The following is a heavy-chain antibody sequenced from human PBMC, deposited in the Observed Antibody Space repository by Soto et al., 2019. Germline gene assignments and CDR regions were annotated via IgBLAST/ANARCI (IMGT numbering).Heavy chain of an antibody. J-gene: IGHJ4*02. CDR1: CVSISSSNYY. D-gene: IGHD3-22*01. CDR2: MDYNGNS. Sequence: PSETLSLTCTVSCVSISSSNYYWGWIRQPPGGGPEWIGSMDYNGNSYQNPSLKSRVTLSVDTSKSQFSLKLRSVTAADTAVYFCVRSAFGYYDTSGYPLTDSWGQGTLVTVSS. V-gene: IGHV4-39*01. CDR3: VRSAFGYYDTSGYPLTDS.